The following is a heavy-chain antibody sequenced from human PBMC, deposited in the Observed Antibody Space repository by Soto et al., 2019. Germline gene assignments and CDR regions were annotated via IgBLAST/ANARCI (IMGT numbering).Heavy chain of an antibody. CDR3: AKDPAFRFPDSDCSGGSCYSYYFDY. Sequence: GGSLRLSCAASGFTFSSYGMHWVRQAPGKGLEWVAVISYDGSNKYYADSVKGRFTISRDNSKNTLYLQMNSLRAEDTAVYYCAKDPAFRFPDSDCSGGSCYSYYFDYWGQGTLVTVSS. J-gene: IGHJ4*02. D-gene: IGHD2-15*01. V-gene: IGHV3-30*18. CDR1: GFTFSSYG. CDR2: ISYDGSNK.